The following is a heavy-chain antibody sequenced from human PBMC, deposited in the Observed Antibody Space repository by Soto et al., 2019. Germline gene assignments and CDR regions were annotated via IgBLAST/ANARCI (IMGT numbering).Heavy chain of an antibody. CDR1: GLTLSRSI. Sequence: GGSLRLSCEVSGLTLSRSIMSWVRQAPGKGLEWVSTINSNGESTYYADSVRGRFTVSRDNSKNTMYLQMESLKTEDSAVYYCTSPEDPYGYPEAFYYCGQGALVTGSS. CDR2: INSNGEST. D-gene: IGHD5-18*01. V-gene: IGHV3-23*01. CDR3: TSPEDPYGYPEAFYY. J-gene: IGHJ4*02.